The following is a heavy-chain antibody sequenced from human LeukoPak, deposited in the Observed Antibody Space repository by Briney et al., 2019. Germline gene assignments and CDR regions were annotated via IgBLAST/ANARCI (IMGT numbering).Heavy chain of an antibody. J-gene: IGHJ4*02. V-gene: IGHV3-64*01. CDR3: ARVFYDSSAYYYDY. D-gene: IGHD3-22*01. Sequence: GGSLRLSCAASGFAFSSYAMHWVRQAPGKGLEYVSAIGSTGGSTYYANSVKGRFTISRDNSKNTLFLQMGSLRAEDMAVYYCARVFYDSSAYYYDYWGQGTLVTVSS. CDR1: GFAFSSYA. CDR2: IGSTGGST.